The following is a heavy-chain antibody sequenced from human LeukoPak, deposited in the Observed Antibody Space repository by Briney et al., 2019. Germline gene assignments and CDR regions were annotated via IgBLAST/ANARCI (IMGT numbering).Heavy chain of an antibody. V-gene: IGHV1-18*04. J-gene: IGHJ4*02. D-gene: IGHD2-15*01. CDR2: ISAYNGNT. Sequence: GASEKVSCKASGYTFTSYGISWVRQAPGQGLEWMGWISAYNGNTNYAQKLQGRVTMTTDTSTSTAYMELRSLRSDDTAVYYCARALRLYCSGGSCPLGYWGQGTLVTVSS. CDR1: GYTFTSYG. CDR3: ARALRLYCSGGSCPLGY.